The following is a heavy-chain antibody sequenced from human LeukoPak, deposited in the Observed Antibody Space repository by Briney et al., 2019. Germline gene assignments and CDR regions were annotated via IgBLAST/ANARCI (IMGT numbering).Heavy chain of an antibody. J-gene: IGHJ1*01. CDR1: GFTFSSYA. D-gene: IGHD2-2*01. CDR2: ISGSGGST. V-gene: IGHV3-23*01. CDR3: AKDRALADQLLAGAEYFQH. Sequence: GGSLRLSCAASGFTFSSYALSWVRQAPGKGLEWVSGISGSGGSTFYPTSVKGRFTISRDNSKNTLYLQMNSLRAEDTAVYYCAKDRALADQLLAGAEYFQHWGQGTLVTVSS.